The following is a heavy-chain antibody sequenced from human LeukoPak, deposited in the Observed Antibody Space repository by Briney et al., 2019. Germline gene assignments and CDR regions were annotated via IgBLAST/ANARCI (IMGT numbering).Heavy chain of an antibody. Sequence: GGSLRLSCAASGFTVSSKFMHWVRQAPGKGLEWVSVIYSGGITYYADSVKGRFTVSRDNSRNTMYLHMNSLKVEDTAVYYCAKDEVTSGGGLDYWGQGTLVTVSS. CDR1: GFTVSSKF. D-gene: IGHD3-16*01. CDR3: AKDEVTSGGGLDY. V-gene: IGHV3-53*01. J-gene: IGHJ4*02. CDR2: IYSGGIT.